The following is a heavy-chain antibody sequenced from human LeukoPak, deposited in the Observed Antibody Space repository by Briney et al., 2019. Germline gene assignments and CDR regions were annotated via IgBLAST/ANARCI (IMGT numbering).Heavy chain of an antibody. D-gene: IGHD3-9*01. CDR3: ARGLRYFDWSTAKEYYFDY. CDR2: ISSSSSTI. V-gene: IGHV3-48*01. CDR1: GFTFSSYS. J-gene: IGHJ4*02. Sequence: PGGSLRLSCAASGFTFSSYSMNWVRQAPGKGLEWVSYISSSSSTIYYADSVKGRFTISRDNAKNSLYLQMNSLRAEDTAVYYCARGLRYFDWSTAKEYYFDYWGQGTLVTVSS.